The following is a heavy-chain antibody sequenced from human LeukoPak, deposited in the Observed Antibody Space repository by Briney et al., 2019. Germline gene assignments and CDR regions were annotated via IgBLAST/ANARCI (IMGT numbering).Heavy chain of an antibody. V-gene: IGHV4-4*07. CDR1: IGSLNTYF. CDR3: ARGKEMTRTSGYYSFDF. CDR2: VSDTGRA. J-gene: IGHJ4*02. Sequence: SETLSLTCTVSIGSLNTYFWTWVRQPAGKGLEWIGRVSDTGRAYYNPSLESRVTISLDTSKNQFSLKVTSVTAADAAVYYCARGKEMTRTSGYYSFDFWGQGTLVSVSS. D-gene: IGHD3-9*01.